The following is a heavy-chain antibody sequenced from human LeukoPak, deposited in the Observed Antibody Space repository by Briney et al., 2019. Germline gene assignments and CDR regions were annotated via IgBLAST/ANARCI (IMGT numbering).Heavy chain of an antibody. CDR3: ARHPPYYYDSSEYYFDY. Sequence: PSETLSLTCTVSGGSISSSSYYWGWIRQPPGKGLEWIGSIYYSGSTYYNPSLKSRVTISVDTSKNQFSLKLSSVTAADTAVYYCARHPPYYYDSSEYYFDYWGQGTLVTVSS. CDR1: GGSISSSSYY. V-gene: IGHV4-39*01. J-gene: IGHJ4*02. CDR2: IYYSGST. D-gene: IGHD3-22*01.